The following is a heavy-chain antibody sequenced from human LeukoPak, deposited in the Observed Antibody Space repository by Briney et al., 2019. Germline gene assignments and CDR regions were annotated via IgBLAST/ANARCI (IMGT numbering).Heavy chain of an antibody. CDR2: INPSGGST. D-gene: IGHD2-8*01. Sequence: ASVKVSCKASGYTFTSYGISWVRQAPGQGLEWMGIINPSGGSTSYAQKFQGRVTMTRDMSTSTVYMELSSLRSEDTAVYYCATIGLNRGVAIDYWGQGTLVTVSS. V-gene: IGHV1-46*01. CDR3: ATIGLNRGVAIDY. CDR1: GYTFTSYG. J-gene: IGHJ4*02.